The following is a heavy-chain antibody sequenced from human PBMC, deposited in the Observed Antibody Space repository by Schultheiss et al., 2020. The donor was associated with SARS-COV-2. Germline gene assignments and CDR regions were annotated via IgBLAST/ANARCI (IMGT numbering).Heavy chain of an antibody. CDR2: ISSSSSYI. Sequence: GGSLRLSCAASGFTFSSYAMSWVRQAPGKGLEWVSSISSSSSYIYYADSVKGRFTISRDNAKNSLYLQMNSLRAEDTAVYYCTTGVPYLRFPDYWGQGTLVTVSS. V-gene: IGHV3-21*03. J-gene: IGHJ4*02. CDR3: TTGVPYLRFPDY. CDR1: GFTFSSYA. D-gene: IGHD5/OR15-5a*01.